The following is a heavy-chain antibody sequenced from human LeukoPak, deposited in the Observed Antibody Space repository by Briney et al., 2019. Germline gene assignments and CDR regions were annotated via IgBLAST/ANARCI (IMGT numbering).Heavy chain of an antibody. CDR2: INAGNGNT. V-gene: IGHV1-3*01. Sequence: GASVKVSCKASGYTFSGHYLHWVRQAPGQRLEWMGWINAGNGNTKYSQKFQGRVTITRDTSASTAYMELSSLRSEDTAVYYCARDGVPAAMVYYYYYGMDVWGQGTTVTVSS. CDR1: GYTFSGHY. CDR3: ARDGVPAAMVYYYYYGMDV. D-gene: IGHD2-2*01. J-gene: IGHJ6*02.